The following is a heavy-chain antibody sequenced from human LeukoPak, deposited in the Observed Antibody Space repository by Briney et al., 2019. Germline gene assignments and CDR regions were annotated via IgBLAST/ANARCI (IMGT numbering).Heavy chain of an antibody. CDR3: ARQQQQLWYD. CDR1: GFTFSSYE. D-gene: IGHD5-18*01. Sequence: GGSLRLSCAASGFTFSSYEMNWVRQAPGKGLEWVSYISSSAGTTYYADSVKGRFTISRDNAKNSLYLQMNSLRAEDAAVYFCARQQQQLWYDWGQGTLVTVSS. J-gene: IGHJ4*02. V-gene: IGHV3-48*03. CDR2: ISSSAGTT.